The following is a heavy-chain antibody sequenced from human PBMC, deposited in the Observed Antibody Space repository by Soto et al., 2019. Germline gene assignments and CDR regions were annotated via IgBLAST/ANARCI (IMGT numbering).Heavy chain of an antibody. Sequence: QVQLVQSGAEVKNPGASVKVSCKASGYTFTRYGIGWARQAPGQGLEWAGWINTYDGNTNYAQNVQGRVTLTTDTSTSTAYMEPRSLRSNDTAIYYCAMVDVYVTPSPQDVWGQGTTVIVSS. V-gene: IGHV1-18*01. CDR3: AMVDVYVTPSPQDV. CDR1: GYTFTRYG. CDR2: INTYDGNT. J-gene: IGHJ6*02. D-gene: IGHD3-16*01.